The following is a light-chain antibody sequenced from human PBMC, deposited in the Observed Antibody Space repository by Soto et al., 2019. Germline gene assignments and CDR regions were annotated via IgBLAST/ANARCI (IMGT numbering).Light chain of an antibody. CDR3: QQRSNWPLT. Sequence: TLSLSPGERATLSCRASQSVSSYLAWYQQKPGQAPRLLIYDASNRATGIPARFSGSGSGTDFTLTISSLEPADFAVYYCQQRSNWPLTFGGGTKVDIK. V-gene: IGKV3-11*01. CDR1: QSVSSY. CDR2: DAS. J-gene: IGKJ4*01.